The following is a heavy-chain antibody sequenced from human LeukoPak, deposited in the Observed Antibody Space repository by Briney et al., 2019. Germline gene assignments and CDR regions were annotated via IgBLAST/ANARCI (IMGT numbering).Heavy chain of an antibody. Sequence: ASVKVSCKASGYTFTGCYMRGVRQAPGQGLEWMGWINPNRGGTNYAQKFQGRVTMTRDTSISTAYMELSRLSSDDTAVYYCANYDSSGSFDYWGQGTLVTVSS. CDR1: GYTFTGCY. CDR3: ANYDSSGSFDY. D-gene: IGHD3-22*01. V-gene: IGHV1-2*02. J-gene: IGHJ4*02. CDR2: INPNRGGT.